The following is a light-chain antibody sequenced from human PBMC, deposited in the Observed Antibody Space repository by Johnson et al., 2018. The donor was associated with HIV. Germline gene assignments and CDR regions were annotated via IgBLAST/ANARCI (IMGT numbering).Light chain of an antibody. J-gene: IGLJ1*01. CDR3: GAWDSSLGAHYV. V-gene: IGLV1-51*02. CDR1: SSNIGNNY. CDR2: EKN. Sequence: QSVLTQPPSVSAAPGQKVTISCSGSSSNIGNNYVSWYQQLPGTAPKLLIYEKNKRPSGIPDRFSASMSGTSATLDITGLPTGDAGDYYCGAWDSSLGAHYVFGTGTRVTVL.